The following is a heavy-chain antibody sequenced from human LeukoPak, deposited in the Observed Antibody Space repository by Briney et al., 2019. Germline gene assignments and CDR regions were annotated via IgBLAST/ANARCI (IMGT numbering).Heavy chain of an antibody. CDR1: GYTSTNYY. Sequence: ASVKVSCKASGYTSTNYYMHWVRQAPGQGLEWMGWISAYNGNTNYAQKLQGRVTMTTDTSTSTAYMELRSLRSEDTAVYYCARDRRITTVRGVVHDYWGQGTLVTVSS. J-gene: IGHJ4*02. CDR3: ARDRRITTVRGVVHDY. V-gene: IGHV1-18*04. CDR2: ISAYNGNT. D-gene: IGHD3-10*01.